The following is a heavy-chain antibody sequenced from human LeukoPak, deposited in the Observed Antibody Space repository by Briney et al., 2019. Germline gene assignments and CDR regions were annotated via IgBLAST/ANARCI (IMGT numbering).Heavy chain of an antibody. D-gene: IGHD5-24*01. CDR3: ARGPLTGRWPDMGFDY. Sequence: GRSLRLSCAAPGFTFSSYAMHWVRQAPGKGLEWVAVISYDGSNKYYADSVKGRFTISRDNSKNTLYLQMNSLRAEDTAVYYCARGPLTGRWPDMGFDYWGQGTLVTVSS. CDR1: GFTFSSYA. V-gene: IGHV3-30-3*01. CDR2: ISYDGSNK. J-gene: IGHJ4*02.